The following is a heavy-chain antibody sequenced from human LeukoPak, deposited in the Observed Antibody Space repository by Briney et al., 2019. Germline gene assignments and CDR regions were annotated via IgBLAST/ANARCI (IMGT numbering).Heavy chain of an antibody. CDR1: GFTFSSYW. CDR2: INQDGSEK. D-gene: IGHD6-13*01. V-gene: IGHV3-7*05. J-gene: IGHJ4*02. CDR3: ARIGAGITIDY. Sequence: GGSLRLSCAASGFTFSSYWMSWVRQAPGEGLEWVANINQDGSEKYYVDSVKGRFTISGDNAKNSLYLQMSSLRAEDTAVYYCARIGAGITIDYWGQGTLVTVSS.